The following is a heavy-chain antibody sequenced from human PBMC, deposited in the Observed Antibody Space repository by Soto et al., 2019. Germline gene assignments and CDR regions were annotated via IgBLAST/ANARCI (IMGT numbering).Heavy chain of an antibody. V-gene: IGHV5-51*03. Sequence: EVQLVQSGAEVKKAGESLKISCKGSGYSFSSYWIGWVRQMPGKGLEWMGIIYPGDSETTYSPSFQGQVAISADKSVNTPYLQGSSLEASDTAMYYCARKGGGTFDYWGQGTLVTVSS. CDR1: GYSFSSYW. CDR2: IYPGDSET. CDR3: ARKGGGTFDY. D-gene: IGHD3-16*01. J-gene: IGHJ4*02.